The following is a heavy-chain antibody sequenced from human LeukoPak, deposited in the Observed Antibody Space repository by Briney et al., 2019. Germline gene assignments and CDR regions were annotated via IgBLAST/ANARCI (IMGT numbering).Heavy chain of an antibody. CDR1: GFTFSSYS. CDR2: ISSSSSYI. CDR3: AREQCTNGVCYFDP. V-gene: IGHV3-21*01. D-gene: IGHD2-8*01. Sequence: GGSLRLSCAASGFTFSSYSMNWVRQAPGKGLEWVSSISSSSSYIYYADSVKGRFTISRDNAKNTLHLQVNSLRAEDTAVYFCAREQCTNGVCYFDPWGQGTLVTVSS. J-gene: IGHJ5*02.